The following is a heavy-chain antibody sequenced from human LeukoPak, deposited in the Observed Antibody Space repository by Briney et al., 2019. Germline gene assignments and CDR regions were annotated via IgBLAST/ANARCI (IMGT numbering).Heavy chain of an antibody. J-gene: IGHJ2*01. CDR2: IYYSGST. D-gene: IGHD3-22*01. Sequence: SETLSLTCTVSGGSISSSSYYWGWIRQPPGTGLEWIGSIYYSGSTYYNPSLKSRVTISVDTSKNQFSLKLSSVTAADTAVYYCAIHYYDSSGYVYWYFDLWGRGTLVTVSS. CDR3: AIHYYDSSGYVYWYFDL. CDR1: GGSISSSSYY. V-gene: IGHV4-39*01.